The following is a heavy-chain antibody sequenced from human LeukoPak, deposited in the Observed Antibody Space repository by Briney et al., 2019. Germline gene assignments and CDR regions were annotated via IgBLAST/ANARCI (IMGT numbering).Heavy chain of an antibody. Sequence: SETLSLTCAVCIDSFSNYHWNWIRQTPAKGMEWIGEVNESGGTKISPSLRSRVILSVDTSKNQFSLKLISVTVADTAIYYCARGQGATVPQVGKNWFDPWGQGTRVTVPS. D-gene: IGHD1-26*01. CDR1: IDSFSNYH. J-gene: IGHJ5*02. CDR2: VNESGGT. V-gene: IGHV4-34*01. CDR3: ARGQGATVPQVGKNWFDP.